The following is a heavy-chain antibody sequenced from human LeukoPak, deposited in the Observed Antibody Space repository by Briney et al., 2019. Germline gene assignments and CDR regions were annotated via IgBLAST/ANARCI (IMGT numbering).Heavy chain of an antibody. CDR2: IRYDGSNK. V-gene: IGHV3-30*02. CDR3: AKEPGIAVALDY. D-gene: IGHD6-19*01. Sequence: GGSLRLSCAASGFTFSSYGMHWLRQAPGKGLEWVAFIRYDGSNKYYADSVKGRFTISRDNSKNTLYLQMNSLRAEDTAVYYCAKEPGIAVALDYWGQGTLVTVSS. CDR1: GFTFSSYG. J-gene: IGHJ4*02.